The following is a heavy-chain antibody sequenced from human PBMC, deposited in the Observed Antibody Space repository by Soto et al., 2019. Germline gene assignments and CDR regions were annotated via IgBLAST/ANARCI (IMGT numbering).Heavy chain of an antibody. Sequence: GGSLRLSCTASGFTFSSYGMHWVRQAPGKGLEWVAVIWYDGSNTYYADSVKGRFTISRDNSKNTLYLQMNSLRAEDTAVYYCARDSRYYDFWSGYYDNWFDPWGQGTLVTVSS. CDR1: GFTFSSYG. CDR2: IWYDGSNT. V-gene: IGHV3-33*01. J-gene: IGHJ5*02. CDR3: ARDSRYYDFWSGYYDNWFDP. D-gene: IGHD3-3*01.